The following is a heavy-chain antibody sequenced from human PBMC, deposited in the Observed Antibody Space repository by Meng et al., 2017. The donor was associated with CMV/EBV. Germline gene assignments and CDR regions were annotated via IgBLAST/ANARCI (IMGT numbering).Heavy chain of an antibody. J-gene: IGHJ5*02. D-gene: IGHD3-3*01. CDR3: AKDHRDFWSGYTTGWFDP. V-gene: IGHV3-23*03. Sequence: GGSLRLSCGTSGFTFSSYWMSWVRQAPGKGLEWVSVIYSGGSSTYYADSVKGRFTISRDNSKNTLYLQMNSLRAEDTAVYYCAKDHRDFWSGYTTGWFDPWGQGTLVTVSS. CDR2: IYSGGSST. CDR1: GFTFSSYW.